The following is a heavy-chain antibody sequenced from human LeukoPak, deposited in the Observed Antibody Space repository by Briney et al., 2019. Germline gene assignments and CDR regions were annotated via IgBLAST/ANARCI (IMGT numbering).Heavy chain of an antibody. CDR3: AKEAGCGLDY. CDR2: ISSSSSST. CDR1: GFTFSSYS. D-gene: IGHD2-21*01. Sequence: GGSLRLSCAASGFTFSSYSMNWVRQAPGKGLEWVSYISSSSSSTYYADSVKGRFTISRDNAKNSLYLRMNSLRDEDTAVYYCAKEAGCGLDYWGQGTLVTVSS. V-gene: IGHV3-48*02. J-gene: IGHJ4*02.